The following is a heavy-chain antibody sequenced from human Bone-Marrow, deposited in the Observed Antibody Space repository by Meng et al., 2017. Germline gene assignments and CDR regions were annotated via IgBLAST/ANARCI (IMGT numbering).Heavy chain of an antibody. Sequence: SDTLSLTCTVSGGSISSGGYYWSWVRQRPGKVLEWIGYIYYSGSTYYNPSLKSQVTISVDTSKNQFSLELSSVTAAGTAVYYFARPGHYGSGIGNPAKDYWGQGTLVTVSS. CDR1: GGSISSGGYY. CDR3: ARPGHYGSGIGNPAKDY. J-gene: IGHJ4*02. CDR2: IYYSGST. V-gene: IGHV4-31*01. D-gene: IGHD3-10*01.